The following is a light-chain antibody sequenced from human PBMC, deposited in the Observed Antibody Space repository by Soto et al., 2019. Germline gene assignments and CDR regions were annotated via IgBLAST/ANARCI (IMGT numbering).Light chain of an antibody. J-gene: IGLJ1*01. V-gene: IGLV2-8*01. CDR1: DFDVGGYDY. CDR3: SSHGGSNNFYV. CDR2: EVS. Sequence: QSALTQPASVSGSPGQSITISCTGTDFDVGGYDYVAWYQQHPGKVPKLMIYEVSKRPSGVPDRFSASKSGNTASLTVSGLQAEDEADYYCSSHGGSNNFYVFGTGTKLTVL.